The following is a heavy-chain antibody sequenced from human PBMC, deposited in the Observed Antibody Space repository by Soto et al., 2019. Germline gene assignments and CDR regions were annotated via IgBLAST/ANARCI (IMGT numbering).Heavy chain of an antibody. D-gene: IGHD6-6*01. V-gene: IGHV3-64D*08. Sequence: GSLRLSCAASGFTFSSYGMHWVRQAPGKGLEYVSAISSDGGSTYYADSVKGRFTISRDNSKNTLYLQMSSLRAEDTAVYYCVKDQIAARTYYYYGMDVWGQGTTVTISS. CDR2: ISSDGGST. CDR1: GFTFSSYG. J-gene: IGHJ6*02. CDR3: VKDQIAARTYYYYGMDV.